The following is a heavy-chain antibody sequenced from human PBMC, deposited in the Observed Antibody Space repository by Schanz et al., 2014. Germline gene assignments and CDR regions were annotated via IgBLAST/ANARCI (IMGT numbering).Heavy chain of an antibody. CDR3: ATAEDASGSYGLPACGV. V-gene: IGHV1-24*01. CDR2: LDLEDGEI. J-gene: IGHJ6*02. D-gene: IGHD3-10*01. Sequence: QAQLVQSGGEVKKPGASLKVSCKASGYSFTSYGFSWVRQAPGKGLEWMGGLDLEDGEIVYAEQLKGRVTMTEDTSTDTAYMELSSLRSQDTAVYYCATAEDASGSYGLPACGVWGQGTTVIVSS. CDR1: GYSFTSYG.